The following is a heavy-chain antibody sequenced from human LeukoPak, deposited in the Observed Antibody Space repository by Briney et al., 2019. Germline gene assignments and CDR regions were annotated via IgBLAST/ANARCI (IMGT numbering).Heavy chain of an antibody. D-gene: IGHD6-13*01. J-gene: IGHJ5*02. CDR3: ARDGTWHSSSWYSTWFDP. Sequence: KPSETLSLTCTVSGGSISSNYWSWIRQPPGKGLEWIGYIYYSGSTNYNPSLKSRVTISVDTSKNQFSLKLKSVTAADTAVYYCARDGTWHSSSWYSTWFDPWGQGTLVAVSS. CDR1: GGSISSNY. CDR2: IYYSGST. V-gene: IGHV4-59*01.